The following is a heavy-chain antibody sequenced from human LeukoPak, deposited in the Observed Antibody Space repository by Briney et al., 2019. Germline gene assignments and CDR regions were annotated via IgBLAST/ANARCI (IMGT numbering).Heavy chain of an antibody. Sequence: GGSLRLSCAASGFTFSGYAMSWVRQAPGKGLEWVSAISGSGGSTYYADSVKGRFTISRDNSKNTLYLQMNSLRAEDTAVYYCAKSDHIVVVPAALDYWGQGTLVTVSS. V-gene: IGHV3-23*01. J-gene: IGHJ4*02. CDR2: ISGSGGST. D-gene: IGHD2-2*01. CDR3: AKSDHIVVVPAALDY. CDR1: GFTFSGYA.